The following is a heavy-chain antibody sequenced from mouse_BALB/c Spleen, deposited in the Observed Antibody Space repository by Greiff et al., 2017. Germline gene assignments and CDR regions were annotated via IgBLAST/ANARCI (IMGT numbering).Heavy chain of an antibody. D-gene: IGHD2-1*01. CDR3: ARWGYGRDAMDY. V-gene: IGHV3-2*02. Sequence: EVQLQESGPGLVKPSQSLSLTCTVTGYSITSDYAWNWIRQFPGNKLEWMGYISYSGSTSYNPSLKSRISITRDTSKNQFFLQLNSVTTEDTATYYCARWGYGRDAMDYWGQGTSVTVSS. CDR1: GYSITSDYA. CDR2: ISYSGST. J-gene: IGHJ4*01.